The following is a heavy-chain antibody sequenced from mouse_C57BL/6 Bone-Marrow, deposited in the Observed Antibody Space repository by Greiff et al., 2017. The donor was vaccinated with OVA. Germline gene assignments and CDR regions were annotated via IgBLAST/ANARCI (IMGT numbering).Heavy chain of an antibody. CDR2: IYPRSGNT. CDR3: ARAGYEYDGGDYAMDY. Sequence: VQLQQSGAELARPGASVKLSCKASGYTFTSYGISWVKQRTGQGLEWIGEIYPRSGNTYYNEKFKGKATLTADKSSSTAYMELRSLTSEDSAVYFCARAGYEYDGGDYAMDYWGQGTSVTVSS. V-gene: IGHV1-81*01. J-gene: IGHJ4*01. D-gene: IGHD2-4*01. CDR1: GYTFTSYG.